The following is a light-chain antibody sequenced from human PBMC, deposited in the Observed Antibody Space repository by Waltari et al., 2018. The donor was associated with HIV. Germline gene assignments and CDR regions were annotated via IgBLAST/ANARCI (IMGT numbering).Light chain of an antibody. CDR3: AAWDDSLNGPV. CDR1: SSNIGSNY. CDR2: SND. Sequence: PPSASGTPGQRVTISCSGRSSNIGSNYVNWYQQLPGTAPKLLIYSNDQRPSGVPDRFSGSKSGTSASLAISGLQSGDEADYYCAAWDDSLNGPVFGGGTKLTVL. V-gene: IGLV1-44*01. J-gene: IGLJ2*01.